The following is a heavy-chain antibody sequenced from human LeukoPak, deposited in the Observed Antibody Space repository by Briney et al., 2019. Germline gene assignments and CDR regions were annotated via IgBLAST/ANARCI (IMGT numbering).Heavy chain of an antibody. CDR1: GDSVSSNSAA. V-gene: IGHV6-1*01. Sequence: SQTLSLTCAISGDSVSSNSAAWNWIRQSPSRGLEWLGRTYYRSKWYNDYAVSVKSRITINPDTSKNQFSLQLNSVTAADTAVYYCARGQGKVRGVQWFDPWGQGTLVTVSS. CDR3: ARGQGKVRGVQWFDP. J-gene: IGHJ5*02. D-gene: IGHD3-10*01. CDR2: TYYRSKWYN.